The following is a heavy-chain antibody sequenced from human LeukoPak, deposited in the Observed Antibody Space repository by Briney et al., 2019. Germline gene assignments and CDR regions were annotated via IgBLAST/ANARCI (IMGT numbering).Heavy chain of an antibody. CDR3: AKGDQGPVAYYDFWSGYSTGGIDY. D-gene: IGHD3-3*01. CDR1: GFTFSSHA. J-gene: IGHJ4*02. Sequence: GGSLRLSCAASGFTFSSHAMSWVRQAPGKGLEWVSAISGSGGSTYYADSVKGRFTISRDNSKNTLYLQMNSLRAEDTAVYYCAKGDQGPVAYYDFWSGYSTGGIDYWGQGTLVTVSS. CDR2: ISGSGGST. V-gene: IGHV3-23*01.